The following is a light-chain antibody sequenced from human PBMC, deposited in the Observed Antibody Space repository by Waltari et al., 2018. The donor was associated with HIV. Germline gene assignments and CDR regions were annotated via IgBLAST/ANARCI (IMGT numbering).Light chain of an antibody. V-gene: IGKV2-28*01. CDR1: QSLLNKNGFYY. CDR3: MQSLQTPA. CDR2: LAS. Sequence: DIALIQAPVSLSVTPGKSASIPCRSSQSLLNKNGFYYLDWYLQKAGQSPQLLIYLASTRAPGVPDRFSGSGSGTDFTLTISRVEPEDVGFFYCMQSLQTPAFGQGTRVEI. J-gene: IGKJ1*01.